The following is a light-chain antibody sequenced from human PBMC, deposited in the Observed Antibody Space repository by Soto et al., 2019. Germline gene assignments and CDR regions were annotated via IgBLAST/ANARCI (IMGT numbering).Light chain of an antibody. V-gene: IGKV3-11*01. CDR1: QYINTR. J-gene: IGKJ1*01. Sequence: PGDRVPLSCRASQYINTRLAWYQHRPGQAPRLLIYQTSIRAAGIPARFSASGTGTDFTLTISDVQPEDFAVYYCHQRQSWPRTFGQGTKVDIK. CDR3: HQRQSWPRT. CDR2: QTS.